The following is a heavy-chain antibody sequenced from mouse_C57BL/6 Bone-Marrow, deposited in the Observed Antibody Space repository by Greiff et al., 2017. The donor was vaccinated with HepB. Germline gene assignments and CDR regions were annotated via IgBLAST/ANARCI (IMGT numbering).Heavy chain of an antibody. V-gene: IGHV5-9*01. CDR3: APRGSSYGFAY. D-gene: IGHD1-1*01. CDR1: GFTFSSYT. J-gene: IGHJ3*01. CDR2: ISGGGGNT. Sequence: EVKLVESGGGLVKPGGSLKLSCAASGFTFSSYTTSWVRQTPEKRLEWVATISGGGGNTYYPDSVNGRFTISRDNAKNTLYLQMSSLRSEDTALYYCAPRGSSYGFAYWGQGTLVTVSA.